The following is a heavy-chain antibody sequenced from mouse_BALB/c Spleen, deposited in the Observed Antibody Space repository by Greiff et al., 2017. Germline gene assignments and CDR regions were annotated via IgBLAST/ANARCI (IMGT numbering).Heavy chain of an antibody. Sequence: EVKVEESGGGLVKLGGSLKLSCAASGFTFSSYYMSWVRQTPEKRLELVAAINSNGGSTYYPDTVKGRFTISRDNAKNTLYLQMSSLKSEDTALYYCARHGSGAMDYWGQGTSVTVSS. CDR1: GFTFSSYY. CDR3: ARHGSGAMDY. CDR2: INSNGGST. V-gene: IGHV5-6-2*01. D-gene: IGHD3-1*01. J-gene: IGHJ4*01.